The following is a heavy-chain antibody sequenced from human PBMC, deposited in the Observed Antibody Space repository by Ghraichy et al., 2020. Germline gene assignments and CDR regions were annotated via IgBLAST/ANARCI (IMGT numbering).Heavy chain of an antibody. Sequence: GGSLRLSCAASGFAFTSYTMNWVRQAPGKGLEWVSSISTSSTSIDYADSVRGRFAISRVNAKNSLYLQMNSLSAEDTAVYYCARGAVATTLDYWGQGTLVTVSS. CDR3: ARGAVATTLDY. D-gene: IGHD5-12*01. CDR2: ISTSSTSI. CDR1: GFAFTSYT. V-gene: IGHV3-21*01. J-gene: IGHJ4*02.